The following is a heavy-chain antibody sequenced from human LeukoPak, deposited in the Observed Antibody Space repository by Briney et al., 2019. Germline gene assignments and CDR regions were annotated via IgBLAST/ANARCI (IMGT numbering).Heavy chain of an antibody. Sequence: SETLSLTCTVSGGSISSYFWSWIRQPAGKGLEWIGRIYTSGSTNYNPSLKSRVTMSVDTSKNQFSLKLDSMTAADTAVYYCAREVEAAARGLDYWGQGTLVTVSS. D-gene: IGHD6-13*01. CDR3: AREVEAAARGLDY. J-gene: IGHJ4*02. CDR2: IYTSGST. V-gene: IGHV4-4*07. CDR1: GGSISSYF.